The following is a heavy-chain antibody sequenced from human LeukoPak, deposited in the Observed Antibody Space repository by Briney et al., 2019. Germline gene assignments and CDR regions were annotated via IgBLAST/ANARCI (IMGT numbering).Heavy chain of an antibody. J-gene: IGHJ6*02. V-gene: IGHV3-30-3*01. Sequence: GGSLRLSCAASGFTFSSYAMHWVRQAPGKGLEWVAVISNDGSKKYYADSVKGRFTISRDNSKNTLYLQMNSLRPEDTAVYYCARPVTGSSSWYGMDVWGQGTTVTVSS. CDR1: GFTFSSYA. D-gene: IGHD6-13*01. CDR3: ARPVTGSSSWYGMDV. CDR2: ISNDGSKK.